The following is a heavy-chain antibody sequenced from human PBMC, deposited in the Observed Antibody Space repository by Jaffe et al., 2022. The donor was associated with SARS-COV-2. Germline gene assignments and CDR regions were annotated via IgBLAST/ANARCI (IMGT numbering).Heavy chain of an antibody. V-gene: IGHV4-61*02. Sequence: QVQLQESGPGLVKPSQTLSLTCTVSGGSISSGSYYWSWIRQPAGKGLEWIGRIYTSGSTNYNPSLKSRVTISVDTSKNQFSLKLSSVTAADTAVYYCAREVLGEMATPFDYWGQGTLVTVSS. D-gene: IGHD5-12*01. CDR2: IYTSGST. CDR1: GGSISSGSYY. CDR3: AREVLGEMATPFDY. J-gene: IGHJ4*02.